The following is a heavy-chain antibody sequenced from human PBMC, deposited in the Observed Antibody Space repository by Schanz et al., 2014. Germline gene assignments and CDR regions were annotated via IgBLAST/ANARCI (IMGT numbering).Heavy chain of an antibody. V-gene: IGHV3-48*01. Sequence: EVQLVESGGGLVKPGGSLRLSCTASGFTFSSYSMSWVRQAPGKGPEWVSHIMSSATPVFYADSVKGRFTMSRDNSKNSVYLQMNSLRSEDTAVYYCARGRVLESWGQGTLVTVSS. J-gene: IGHJ5*02. CDR3: ARGRVLES. CDR1: GFTFSSYS. D-gene: IGHD1-1*01. CDR2: IMSSATPV.